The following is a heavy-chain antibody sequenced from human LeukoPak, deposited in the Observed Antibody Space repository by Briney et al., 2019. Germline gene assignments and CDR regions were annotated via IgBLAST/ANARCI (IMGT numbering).Heavy chain of an antibody. J-gene: IGHJ3*02. CDR1: GYTFTIYY. V-gene: IGHV1-46*01. CDR2: INPSCGST. Sequence: ASVTVSFTASGYTFTIYYMHWDRHAPGQGLERKGIINPSCGSTSYAQKFQGRVTMTRDTSTSKVYMELSSLRSEDTAVYYCARDVGCSSTSCYVDAFDIWGQGTMVTVSS. D-gene: IGHD2-2*01. CDR3: ARDVGCSSTSCYVDAFDI.